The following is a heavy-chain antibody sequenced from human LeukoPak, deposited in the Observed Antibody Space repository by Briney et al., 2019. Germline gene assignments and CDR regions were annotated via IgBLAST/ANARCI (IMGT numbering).Heavy chain of an antibody. Sequence: SETLSLTCAVYGGSFSGYYWSWIRQPPGKGLEWIGEINHSESTNYNPSLKSRVTISVDTSKNQFSLKLSSVTAADTAVYYCARDLRSSWYFDYWGQGTLVTVSS. CDR3: ARDLRSSWYFDY. CDR1: GGSFSGYY. J-gene: IGHJ4*02. D-gene: IGHD6-13*01. V-gene: IGHV4-34*01. CDR2: INHSEST.